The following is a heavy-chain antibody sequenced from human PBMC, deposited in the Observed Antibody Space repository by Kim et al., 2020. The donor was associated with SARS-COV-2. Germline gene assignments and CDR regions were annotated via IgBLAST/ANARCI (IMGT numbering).Heavy chain of an antibody. V-gene: IGHV4-39*01. J-gene: IGHJ5*02. D-gene: IGHD1-26*01. Sequence: PALKRRVTIPVDTSKNQFSLKLSSVTAADTAVYYCARHGIGWELLEWFDPWGQGTLVTVSS. CDR3: ARHGIGWELLEWFDP.